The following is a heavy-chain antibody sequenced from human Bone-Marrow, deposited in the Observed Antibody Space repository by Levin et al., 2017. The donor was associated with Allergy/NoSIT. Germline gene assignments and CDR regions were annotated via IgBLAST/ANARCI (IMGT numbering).Heavy chain of an antibody. D-gene: IGHD3-9*01. Sequence: GESLKISCKGSGYSFTSYWIGWVRQMPGKGLEWMGIIYPGDSDTRYSPSFQGQVTISADKSISTAYLQWSSLKASDTAMYYCARGKRDYDILTGYQPYYYYYYMDVWGKGTTVTVSS. CDR3: ARGKRDYDILTGYQPYYYYYYMDV. CDR2: IYPGDSDT. J-gene: IGHJ6*03. CDR1: GYSFTSYW. V-gene: IGHV5-51*01.